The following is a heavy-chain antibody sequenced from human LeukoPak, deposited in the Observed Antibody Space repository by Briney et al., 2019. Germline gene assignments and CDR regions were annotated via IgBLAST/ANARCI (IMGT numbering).Heavy chain of an antibody. CDR3: ARFVVVTAMKAEGWFDP. Sequence: GASVKVSCKASGYTFTSYDINWVRQATGQGLEWMGWMNPNSGNTGYAQKFQGRVTMTRNTSISTAYMELSSLRSEDTAVYYCARFVVVTAMKAEGWFDPWGQGTLVTVSS. D-gene: IGHD2-21*02. CDR1: GYTFTSYD. CDR2: MNPNSGNT. J-gene: IGHJ5*02. V-gene: IGHV1-8*01.